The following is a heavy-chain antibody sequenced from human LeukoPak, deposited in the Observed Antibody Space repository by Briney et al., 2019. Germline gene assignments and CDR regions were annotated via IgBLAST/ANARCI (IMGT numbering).Heavy chain of an antibody. Sequence: PSETLSLTCTVSGGSISSYYWSWIRQPPGKGLEWIGYIYYSGSTNYNPSLKSRVTISVDTSKNQFSLKLSSVTAADTAVYYCAREGSGDSGEYYFDYWGQGTLVTVSS. V-gene: IGHV4-59*01. CDR2: IYYSGST. J-gene: IGHJ4*02. CDR1: GGSISSYY. D-gene: IGHD3-10*01. CDR3: AREGSGDSGEYYFDY.